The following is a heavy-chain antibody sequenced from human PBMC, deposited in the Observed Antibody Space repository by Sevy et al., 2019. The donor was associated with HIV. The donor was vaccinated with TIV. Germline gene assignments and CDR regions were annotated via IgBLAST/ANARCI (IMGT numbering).Heavy chain of an antibody. J-gene: IGHJ4*02. CDR3: ARRGYSSGKPLYYFDY. V-gene: IGHV3-23*01. CDR1: GVAFSGYA. D-gene: IGHD6-19*01. Sequence: GGSLRLSCAAFGVAFSGYAMNWVRQAPGKGLEWVSSISGGSGSNTYYADSVKGRFTISRDNSQNTLYLQMSSLRAEDTAVYYCARRGYSSGKPLYYFDYWGQGTLVTVSS. CDR2: ISGGSGSNT.